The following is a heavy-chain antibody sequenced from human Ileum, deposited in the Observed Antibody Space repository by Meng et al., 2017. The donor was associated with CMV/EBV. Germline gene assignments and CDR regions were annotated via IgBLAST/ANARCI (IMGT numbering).Heavy chain of an antibody. Sequence: VHLVQSGRVGTKPGASVRSSRTPAGLTLSGYYIHWVRQAPGQGLEWVGWINSKNDGTNYARKFKGRVTMTRETSISTAHMELSGLMSDDTAVYYCVRSSGWSRFDYWGQGTLVTVSS. CDR2: INSKNDGT. V-gene: IGHV1-2*02. CDR3: VRSSGWSRFDY. CDR1: GLTLSGYY. D-gene: IGHD6-19*01. J-gene: IGHJ4*02.